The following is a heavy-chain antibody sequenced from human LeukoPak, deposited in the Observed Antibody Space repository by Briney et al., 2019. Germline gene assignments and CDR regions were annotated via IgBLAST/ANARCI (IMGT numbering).Heavy chain of an antibody. CDR2: IFRDGSIT. CDR3: AREDRNCFDF. CDR1: GFTSRSFW. V-gene: IGHV3-74*01. Sequence: GGSLRHSSVPSGFTSRSFWVHWVRQAPGKGLVWFSRIFRDGSITTYADSVKGRFSISRDNATNTLYLQMTSLRAEDTAVYYCAREDRNCFDFWGQGTMVTVSS. J-gene: IGHJ3*01.